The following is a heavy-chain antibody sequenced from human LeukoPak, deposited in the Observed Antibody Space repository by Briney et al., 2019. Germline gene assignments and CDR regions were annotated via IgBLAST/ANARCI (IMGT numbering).Heavy chain of an antibody. Sequence: GGSLRLSCAASGFTVSSNYMTWVRQAPGKGLEWVSVIYSGGSTYYADSVKGRFTISRDNSKNTLYLQMNSLRAEDTAVYYCAGTIVGKWAIDYWGQGTLVTVSS. CDR3: AGTIVGKWAIDY. CDR1: GFTVSSNY. D-gene: IGHD3-22*01. V-gene: IGHV3-53*01. J-gene: IGHJ4*02. CDR2: IYSGGST.